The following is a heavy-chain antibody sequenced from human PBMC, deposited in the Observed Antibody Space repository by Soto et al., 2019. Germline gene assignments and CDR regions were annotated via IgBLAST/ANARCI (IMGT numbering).Heavy chain of an antibody. CDR2: INHSGST. V-gene: IGHV4-34*01. CDR3: ARVPIFGVVIISYYYGLDV. D-gene: IGHD3-3*01. CDR1: GGSFSGYY. J-gene: IGHJ6*02. Sequence: SETLSLTCAVYGGSFSGYYWSWIRQPPGKGLEWIGEINHSGSTNYNPSLKSRVTISVDTSKNQFSLKLSSVTAADTAVYYCARVPIFGVVIISYYYGLDVWGQGTTVTGSS.